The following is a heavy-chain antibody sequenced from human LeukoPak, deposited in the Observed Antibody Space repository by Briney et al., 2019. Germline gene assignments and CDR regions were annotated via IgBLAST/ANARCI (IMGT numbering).Heavy chain of an antibody. CDR3: ARDLSYYGSGSYYPTFDY. CDR2: ISYDGSNK. CDR1: GFTFSSYG. V-gene: IGHV3-30*03. D-gene: IGHD3-10*01. Sequence: GRSLRLSCAASGFTFSSYGMHWVRQAPGKGLEWVAVISYDGSNKYYADSVKGRFTISRDNSKNTLYLQMNSLRAEDTAVYYCARDLSYYGSGSYYPTFDYWGQGTLVTVSS. J-gene: IGHJ4*02.